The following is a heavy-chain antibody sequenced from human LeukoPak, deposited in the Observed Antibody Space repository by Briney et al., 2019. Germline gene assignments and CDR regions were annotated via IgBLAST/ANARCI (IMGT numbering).Heavy chain of an antibody. V-gene: IGHV1-18*01. J-gene: IGHJ6*02. CDR2: ISAYNGNT. CDR1: GYTFTSYG. CDR3: ARQPAATLYYSYGMDV. Sequence: GASVKVSCKASGYTFTSYGISWVRQAPGQGLEWMGWISAYNGNTNYAQKLQGRVTMTTDTSTSTAYMELRSLRSDDTAVYYCARQPAATLYYSYGMDVWGQGTTVTVSS. D-gene: IGHD2-15*01.